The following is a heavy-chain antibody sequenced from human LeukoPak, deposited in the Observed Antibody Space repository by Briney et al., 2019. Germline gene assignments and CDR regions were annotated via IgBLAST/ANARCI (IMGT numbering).Heavy chain of an antibody. CDR3: AKDATMVRGVIPDAFDI. CDR2: ISYDGSNK. D-gene: IGHD3-10*01. J-gene: IGHJ3*02. Sequence: GGSLRLSCAASGFTFSSYAMHWVRQAPGKGLEWVAVISYDGSNKYYADSVKGRFTISRDNSKNALYLQMNSLRAEDTAVYYCAKDATMVRGVIPDAFDIWGQGTMVTVSS. V-gene: IGHV3-30*04. CDR1: GFTFSSYA.